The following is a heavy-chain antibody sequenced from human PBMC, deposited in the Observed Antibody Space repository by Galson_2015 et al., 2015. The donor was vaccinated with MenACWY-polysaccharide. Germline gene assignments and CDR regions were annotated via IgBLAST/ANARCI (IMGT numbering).Heavy chain of an antibody. CDR1: GFTFSTYW. Sequence: SLRLSCEASGFTFSTYWMTWVRQAPGKGLEWVANIKKDGTEKYYADSVKGRFTISRDNAKNSLDMQMDSLRAEDTATYYCARSGAIDVWGQGTTVTVSS. CDR3: ARSGAIDV. J-gene: IGHJ6*02. CDR2: IKKDGTEK. D-gene: IGHD2-15*01. V-gene: IGHV3-7*01.